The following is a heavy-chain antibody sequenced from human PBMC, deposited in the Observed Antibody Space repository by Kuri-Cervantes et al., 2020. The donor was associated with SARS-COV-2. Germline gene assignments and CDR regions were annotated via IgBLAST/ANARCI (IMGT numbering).Heavy chain of an antibody. CDR1: GFTFSNYW. D-gene: IGHD1-26*01. J-gene: IGHJ4*02. CDR2: TNTDGSST. V-gene: IGHV3-74*01. Sequence: GESLKISCAASGFTFSNYWMHWVRQAPGKGLVWVSRTNTDGSSTSYADSVKGRFTISRDNAKNTLYLQMNSLRAEDTPVYYCARAFLRGGSDYWGQGTLVTVSS. CDR3: ARAFLRGGSDY.